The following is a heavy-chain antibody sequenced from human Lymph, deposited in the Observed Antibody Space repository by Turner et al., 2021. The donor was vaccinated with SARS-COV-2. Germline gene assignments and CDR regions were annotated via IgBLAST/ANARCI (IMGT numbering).Heavy chain of an antibody. CDR3: ARGHGGNYYYGMDV. Sequence: QVQLVESGGGVVQPGRSLRLSCAASGFTFSTYVMHWVRQAPGKGREWVALISYDGSNEYYADSVKGRFTISRDNSKNTVYLHMNSLRTEDTAMYYYARGHGGNYYYGMDVWGQGTTVTVSS. J-gene: IGHJ6*02. D-gene: IGHD2-15*01. V-gene: IGHV3-30*04. CDR2: ISYDGSNE. CDR1: GFTFSTYV.